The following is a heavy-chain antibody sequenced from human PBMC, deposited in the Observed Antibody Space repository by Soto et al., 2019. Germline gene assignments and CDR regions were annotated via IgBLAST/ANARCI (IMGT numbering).Heavy chain of an antibody. CDR1: GYTFTTHG. J-gene: IGHJ5*02. D-gene: IGHD2-15*01. CDR2: VRGDNGHT. Sequence: QVQLVQSGAEVKKPGASVKVSCKALGYTFTTHGTSWVQQVPGQRLEWMGWVRGDNGHTNYTQSLQDRVTMTTDISTNTAYMELRSLRSDDTAMYYCARDLGYCRSGTCYREWFDPWGEGTLVTVSS. V-gene: IGHV1-18*01. CDR3: ARDLGYCRSGTCYREWFDP.